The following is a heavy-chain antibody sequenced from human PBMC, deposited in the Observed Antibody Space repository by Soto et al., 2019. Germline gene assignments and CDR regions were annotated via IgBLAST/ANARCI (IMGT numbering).Heavy chain of an antibody. D-gene: IGHD4-4*01. CDR3: ARVKTDYSNPRGPFFFYGMDV. J-gene: IGHJ6*02. V-gene: IGHV3-30-3*01. Sequence: QVQLVESGGGMVHPERSLRLSCSASEFTFSSYAMHWVRQAPGKGLEWVAGISYDGGHKFYGDSVRGRFTISRDSSKTTVFLQMNSLRPEDTAAYYCARVKTDYSNPRGPFFFYGMDVWGQGTTVTVSS. CDR1: EFTFSSYA. CDR2: ISYDGGHK.